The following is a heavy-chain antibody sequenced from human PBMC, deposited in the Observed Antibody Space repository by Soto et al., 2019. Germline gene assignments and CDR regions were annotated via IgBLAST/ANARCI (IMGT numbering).Heavy chain of an antibody. Sequence: SETLSRTCTVSGGSISSYYWSWIRQPAGKGLEWIGRIYTSGSTNYNPSLKSRVTMSVDTSKNQFSLKLSSVTAADTAVYYCASDRCDSRGWYCGGASKKYNWFDTWCPGTLLTVSS. CDR2: IYTSGST. CDR1: GGSISSYY. J-gene: IGHJ5*02. CDR3: ASDRCDSRGWYCGGASKKYNWFDT. D-gene: IGHD6-19*01. V-gene: IGHV4-4*07.